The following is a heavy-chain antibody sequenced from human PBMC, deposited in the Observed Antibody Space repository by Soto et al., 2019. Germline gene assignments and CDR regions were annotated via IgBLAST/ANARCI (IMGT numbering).Heavy chain of an antibody. CDR1: GFTFSSYA. CDR2: ISGSGGST. CDR3: AKVRREMATRGPFDY. Sequence: GGSLRLSCAASGFTFSSYAMSWVRQAPGKGLEWVSAISGSGGSTYYQDSVKGRFTISRDNSKNTLYLQMNSLRAEDTAVYYCAKVRREMATRGPFDYWGQGTLVTVSS. J-gene: IGHJ4*02. V-gene: IGHV3-23*01. D-gene: IGHD5-12*01.